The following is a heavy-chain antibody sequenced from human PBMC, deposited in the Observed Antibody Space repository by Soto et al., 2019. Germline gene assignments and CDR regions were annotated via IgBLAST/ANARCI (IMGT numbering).Heavy chain of an antibody. CDR1: GFTFSSYW. D-gene: IGHD2-15*01. Sequence: EVQLVESGGGLVQPGGSLRLSCAVSGFTFSSYWMHWVRQAPGKGLVWVSRIKSDGSSTNYADSVKGRFTISRDNAKNTLYLQMNSLRAEDTALYYCAREACTGGSCFSFGPDYWGQGTLVTVSS. J-gene: IGHJ4*02. CDR3: AREACTGGSCFSFGPDY. V-gene: IGHV3-74*01. CDR2: IKSDGSST.